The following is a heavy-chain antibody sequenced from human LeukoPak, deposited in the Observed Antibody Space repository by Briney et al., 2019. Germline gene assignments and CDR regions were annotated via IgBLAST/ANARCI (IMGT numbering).Heavy chain of an antibody. V-gene: IGHV3-48*04. J-gene: IGHJ4*02. Sequence: GGSLRLSCAASGFTFSSYAMSWVRQAPGKGLEWVSYISGSGSTIYNADSVKGRFTISRDNAKSSLYLQMNSLRAEGTAVYYCARVWGSGTYTDYWGQGTLVTVSS. CDR3: ARVWGSGTYTDY. CDR1: GFTFSSYA. CDR2: ISGSGSTI. D-gene: IGHD3-10*01.